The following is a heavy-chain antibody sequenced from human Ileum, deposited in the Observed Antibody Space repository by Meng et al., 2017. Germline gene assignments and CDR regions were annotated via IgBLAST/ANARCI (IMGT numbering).Heavy chain of an antibody. Sequence: GESLKISCAASGFTFSTYWMHWVRQVPGKGLVWVSRISGDGSSITYAGSVKGRFTISRDNAKNTLFLQMNSLRADDTAMYYCARGKGLGNVHGYFDDWGQGTLVTVSS. CDR1: GFTFSTYW. J-gene: IGHJ4*02. CDR3: ARGKGLGNVHGYFDD. CDR2: ISGDGSSI. D-gene: IGHD7-27*01. V-gene: IGHV3-74*01.